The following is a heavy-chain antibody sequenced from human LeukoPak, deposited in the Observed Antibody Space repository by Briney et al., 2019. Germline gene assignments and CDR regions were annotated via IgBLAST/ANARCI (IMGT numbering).Heavy chain of an antibody. CDR2: ISSSTSYI. D-gene: IGHD4-17*01. J-gene: IGHJ4*02. CDR3: ARDRYGDYSFDY. Sequence: GGSLRLSCAASGFTFTTYSMNWVRQAPGKGLEWVSSISSSTSYIYYADSVKGRFTISRDNAKNSLYLQMNSLRAEDTAVYYCARDRYGDYSFDYWGQGTLVAVSS. V-gene: IGHV3-21*01. CDR1: GFTFTTYS.